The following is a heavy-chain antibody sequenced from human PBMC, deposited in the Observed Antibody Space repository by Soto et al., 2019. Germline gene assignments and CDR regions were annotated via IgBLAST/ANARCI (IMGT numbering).Heavy chain of an antibody. Sequence: PGGSLRLSCAASGFTFSSSARSWVRQAPGMGLEWVSAISGSGGSAYYTDSVKGRFIISRDNSKNTLYLQMNSLRAEDTALYYCAKGPTIFGVVINPYYYYGMDVWGQGTTVTVSS. D-gene: IGHD3-3*01. V-gene: IGHV3-23*01. CDR2: ISGSGGSA. CDR1: GFTFSSSA. J-gene: IGHJ6*02. CDR3: AKGPTIFGVVINPYYYYGMDV.